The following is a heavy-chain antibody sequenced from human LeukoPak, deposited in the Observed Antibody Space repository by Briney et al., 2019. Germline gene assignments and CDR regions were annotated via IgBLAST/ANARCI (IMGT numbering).Heavy chain of an antibody. D-gene: IGHD2-2*02. J-gene: IGHJ4*02. CDR2: IYYSGST. V-gene: IGHV4-39*01. CDR1: GGSISSSSYY. CDR3: ANLCRRSTSCYKCMVD. Sequence: PSETLSLTCTVSGGSISSSSYYWGWIRQPPGKGLEWIGSIYYSGSTYYNPSLKSRVTISVDTSKNQFSLKLSSVTAADTAVYYCANLCRRSTSCYKCMVDWGQGTLVTVSS.